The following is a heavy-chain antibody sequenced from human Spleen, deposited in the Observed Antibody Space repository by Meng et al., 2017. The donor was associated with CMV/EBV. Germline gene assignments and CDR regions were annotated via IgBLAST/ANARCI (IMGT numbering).Heavy chain of an antibody. V-gene: IGHV3-11*04. CDR2: ISSSGGTI. CDR1: GFTFSDYY. Sequence: GESLKISCAASGFTFSDYYMTWIRQAPGKGLEWVSYISSSGGTIYYADSVKGRFTISRDNAKNSQYLDMNNLRAEDSAVYYCARLIHITIFASGLDVWGPGTTVTVSS. CDR3: ARLIHITIFASGLDV. J-gene: IGHJ6*02. D-gene: IGHD3-3*01.